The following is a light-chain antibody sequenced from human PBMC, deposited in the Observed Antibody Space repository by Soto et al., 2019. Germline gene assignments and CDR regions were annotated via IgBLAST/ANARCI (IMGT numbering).Light chain of an antibody. V-gene: IGKV3-15*01. J-gene: IGKJ1*01. CDR3: QQYNDWPPWK. CDR1: QSVNSN. CDR2: GAS. Sequence: EIVMTQSPATLSVSPGERATLSCRASQSVNSNLAWYQQKPGQAPRLLIYGASTRATGIPARFSGSGSGTEFTLTISSLQSEDFVYYYCQQYNDWPPWKFGQGTKVEIK.